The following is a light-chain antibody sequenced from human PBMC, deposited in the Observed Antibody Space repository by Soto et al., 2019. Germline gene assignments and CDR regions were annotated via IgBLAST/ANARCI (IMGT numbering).Light chain of an antibody. Sequence: AIRMTQAPASPSASTGATVTITCPATQGISSYLAWYQQKPGKARKLLIYAASTLQSGVPSRFSGSGSGTDFTLTISCLQSEDFATYYCQQYYSYPRTFGQGTKVDIK. CDR1: QGISSY. CDR3: QQYYSYPRT. V-gene: IGKV1-8*01. CDR2: AAS. J-gene: IGKJ1*01.